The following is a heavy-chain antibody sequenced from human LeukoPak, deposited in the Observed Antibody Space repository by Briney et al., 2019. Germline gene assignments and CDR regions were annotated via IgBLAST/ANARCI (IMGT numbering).Heavy chain of an antibody. V-gene: IGHV1-3*01. CDR3: GCSTSSSMSGDSGLDY. Sequence: ASVKVSCKASGYTFTSYAMPWVRPAPGQRLEWMGWINAGNGNTKYSQKFQGRVTITRDTSASTAYMELSSLRSEDTAVYYCGCSTSSSMSGDSGLDYWGQGTRVTVSS. D-gene: IGHD2-2*01. CDR2: INAGNGNT. CDR1: GYTFTSYA. J-gene: IGHJ4*02.